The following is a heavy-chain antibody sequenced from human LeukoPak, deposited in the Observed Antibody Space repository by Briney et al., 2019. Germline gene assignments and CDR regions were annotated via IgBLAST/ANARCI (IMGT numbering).Heavy chain of an antibody. J-gene: IGHJ4*02. CDR3: ARRRKYCSSTSCYSADGFDY. CDR1: GYTFTGYY. CDR2: INPNSGGT. V-gene: IGHV1-2*06. D-gene: IGHD2-2*01. Sequence: GASVKVSCKASGYTFTGYYMHWVRQAPGQGLEWMGRINPNSGGTNYAQKFQGRVTMTRDTPISTAYMELRRLRSDDTAVYYCARRRKYCSSTSCYSADGFDYWGQGTLVTVSS.